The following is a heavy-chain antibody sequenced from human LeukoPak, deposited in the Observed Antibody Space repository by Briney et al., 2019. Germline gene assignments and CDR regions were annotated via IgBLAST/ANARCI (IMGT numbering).Heavy chain of an antibody. CDR2: IIPIFGTA. D-gene: IGHD3-22*01. Sequence: GASVKVSCKASGGTFSSYAISWVRQAPGQGLEWMGGIIPIFGTANYAQKFQGRVTITADESTSTAYMELSSLRSEDTAVYYCARVSDYYDSSGYPYYFDYWGQGTLVTVSS. CDR1: GGTFSSYA. J-gene: IGHJ4*02. V-gene: IGHV1-69*13. CDR3: ARVSDYYDSSGYPYYFDY.